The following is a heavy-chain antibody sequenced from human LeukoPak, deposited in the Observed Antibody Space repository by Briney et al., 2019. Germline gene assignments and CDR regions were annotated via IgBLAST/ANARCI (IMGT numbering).Heavy chain of an antibody. Sequence: SETLSLTCTVSGGSISSYYWSWIRQPAGKGLELIGRIYTSGSTNYNPSPKSRVTMSVDTSKNQFSLKLSSVTAADTAVYYCAREDSSGYYEPFDYWGQGTLVTVSS. CDR1: GGSISSYY. CDR2: IYTSGST. CDR3: AREDSSGYYEPFDY. J-gene: IGHJ4*02. D-gene: IGHD3-22*01. V-gene: IGHV4-4*07.